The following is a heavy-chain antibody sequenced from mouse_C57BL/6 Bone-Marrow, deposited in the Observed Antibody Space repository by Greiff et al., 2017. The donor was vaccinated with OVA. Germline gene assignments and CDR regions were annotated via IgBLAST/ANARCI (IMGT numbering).Heavy chain of an antibody. D-gene: IGHD2-4*01. V-gene: IGHV1-15*01. J-gene: IGHJ3*01. Sequence: QVQLQQSGAELVRPGASVTLSCKASGYTFTDYEMHWVKQTPVHGLEWIGAIDPETGGTAYNQKFKGKAILTADKSSSTAYMELRSLTSEDSAVYYCTRERDDYDEWFAYWGQGTLVTVSA. CDR3: TRERDDYDEWFAY. CDR1: GYTFTDYE. CDR2: IDPETGGT.